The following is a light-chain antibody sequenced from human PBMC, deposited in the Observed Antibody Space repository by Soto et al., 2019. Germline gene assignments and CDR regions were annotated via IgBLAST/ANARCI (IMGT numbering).Light chain of an antibody. CDR2: KAS. J-gene: IGKJ1*01. CDR1: QGSGDL. Sequence: DIQVTQSPSTLSASVGDRVTITCRTSQGSGDLLAWYQQKPGKAPKLLIYKASNLETGVPSRFSGSGSGTEFTLTISSLKPDDFGVYYCQQPNTYSGTFGQGTKVQMK. CDR3: QQPNTYSGT. V-gene: IGKV1-5*03.